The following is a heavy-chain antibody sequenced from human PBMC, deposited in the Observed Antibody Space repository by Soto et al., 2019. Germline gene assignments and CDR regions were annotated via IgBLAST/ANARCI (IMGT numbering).Heavy chain of an antibody. V-gene: IGHV1-69*01. J-gene: IGHJ2*01. CDR2: IIPIFGTA. CDR1: GGTFSSYA. Sequence: QVQLVQSGAEVKKPGSSVKVSCKASGGTFSSYAISWVRQAPGQGLEWMGGIIPIFGTANYAQKFQGRVTITADESTSTAYMELSSLSSEDTVVYYFARTEARQFDSSGLYRLIPGYFDIWGRGTLVTVSS. D-gene: IGHD6-19*01. CDR3: ARTEARQFDSSGLYRLIPGYFDI.